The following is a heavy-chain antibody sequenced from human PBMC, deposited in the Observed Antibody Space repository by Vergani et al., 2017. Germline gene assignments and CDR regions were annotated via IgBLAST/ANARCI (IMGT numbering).Heavy chain of an antibody. J-gene: IGHJ4*02. V-gene: IGHV3-30*02. CDR1: GFTFNSYV. CDR3: AKEGGGYCSGGACYPEY. D-gene: IGHD2-15*01. CDR2: IRSDESRR. Sequence: QVQLVESGGGVVQPGGSLRLSCAAPGFTFNSYVMHWVRPAPGKGLEWVASIRSDESRRYYGDSMEGPFTISRDNSKNTLYLQMKSLRPEDTAVYYCAKEGGGYCSGGACYPEYWGEGTLVIVSS.